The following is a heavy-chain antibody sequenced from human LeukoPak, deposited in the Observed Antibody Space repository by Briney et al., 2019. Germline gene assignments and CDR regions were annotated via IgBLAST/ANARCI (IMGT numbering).Heavy chain of an antibody. Sequence: SVKVSCKASGGTFSSYAISWVRQAPGQGLEWMGRIIPILGIANYAQEFQGRVTITADKSTSTAYMELSSLRSEDTAVYYCARDRLGKYCTNGVCPFDYWGQGTLVTVSS. CDR1: GGTFSSYA. V-gene: IGHV1-69*04. D-gene: IGHD2-8*01. J-gene: IGHJ4*02. CDR2: IIPILGIA. CDR3: ARDRLGKYCTNGVCPFDY.